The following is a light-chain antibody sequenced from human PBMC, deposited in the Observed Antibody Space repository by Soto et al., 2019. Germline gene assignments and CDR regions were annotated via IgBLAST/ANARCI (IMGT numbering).Light chain of an antibody. CDR1: HDINKY. CDR2: DAS. J-gene: IGKJ5*01. CDR3: QQYASLPPT. V-gene: IGKV1-33*01. Sequence: DIPMTQSPSSLSASVGDRVTINCQASHDINKYLNWYQEKPGKAPKLLIYDASNLQTGVPSRYSGSGSGTHFTYAISRLAPKDMGTEYCQQYASLPPTFGQGTRLDIK.